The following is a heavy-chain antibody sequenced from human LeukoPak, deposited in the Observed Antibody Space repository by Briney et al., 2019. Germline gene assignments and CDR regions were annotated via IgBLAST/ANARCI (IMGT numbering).Heavy chain of an antibody. D-gene: IGHD1-26*01. CDR2: ISSSGSTI. V-gene: IGHV3-48*03. CDR1: GFTFSSYE. J-gene: IGHJ4*02. CDR3: ARAVVAELLYYFDY. Sequence: GGSLRLSCAASGFTFSSYEMNWVRQAPGKGLEWVSYISSSGSTIYYADSVKGRFTISRDNAKNSLYLQMNSLRAEDTAVYYYARAVVAELLYYFDYWGQGTLVTVSS.